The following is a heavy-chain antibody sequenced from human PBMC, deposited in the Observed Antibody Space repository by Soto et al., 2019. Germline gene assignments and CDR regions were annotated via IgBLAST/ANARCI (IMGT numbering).Heavy chain of an antibody. CDR1: GGTFSSYT. CDR2: IIPILGIA. Sequence: QVQLVQSGAEVKKPGSSVKVSCKASGGTFSSYTISWVRQAPGQGLEWMGRIIPILGIANYAQKFQGRVTITADKSTSTAYMELSSLRSEDTAVYYCASDSGYSGYEWFDYWGQGTLVTVSS. CDR3: ASDSGYSGYEWFDY. J-gene: IGHJ4*02. D-gene: IGHD5-12*01. V-gene: IGHV1-69*02.